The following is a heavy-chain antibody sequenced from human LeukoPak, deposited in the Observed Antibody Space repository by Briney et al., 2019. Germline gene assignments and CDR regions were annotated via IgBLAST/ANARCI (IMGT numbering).Heavy chain of an antibody. Sequence: ASVKVSCKASGYTFTGYYMHWVRQAPGQGLEWMGWINPNSGGTNYAQKFQGRDTMTRDTSISTAYMELSRLRSDDTAVYYCARGSYGDSFSWFDPWGQGTLVTVSS. CDR2: INPNSGGT. CDR3: ARGSYGDSFSWFDP. CDR1: GYTFTGYY. J-gene: IGHJ5*02. D-gene: IGHD4-17*01. V-gene: IGHV1-2*02.